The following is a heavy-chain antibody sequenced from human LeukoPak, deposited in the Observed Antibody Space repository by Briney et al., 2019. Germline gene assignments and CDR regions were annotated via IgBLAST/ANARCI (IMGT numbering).Heavy chain of an antibody. V-gene: IGHV4-31*03. CDR2: IYYSGST. CDR1: GGSISSGGYY. CDR3: ARAYGSGSPSADV. J-gene: IGHJ6*02. Sequence: SETLSLTCTVSGGSISSGGYYWSWIRQHPGKGLEWIGYIYYSGSTYYNPSLKSRVTISVDTSKNQFSLKRSSVTAADTAVYYCARAYGSGSPSADVWGQGTTVTVSS. D-gene: IGHD3-10*01.